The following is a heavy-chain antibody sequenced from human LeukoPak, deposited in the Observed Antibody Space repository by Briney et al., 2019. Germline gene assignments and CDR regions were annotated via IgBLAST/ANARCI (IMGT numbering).Heavy chain of an antibody. J-gene: IGHJ6*03. CDR3: ASGGGSSSWYEYYYYMDV. Sequence: GGSLRLSCAAPGFTFSSYSMNWVRQAPGKGLEWVSSISSSSSYIYYADSVKGRFTISRGNAKNSLYLQMNSLRAEDTAVYYCASGGGSSSWYEYYYYMDVWGKGTTVTVSS. CDR1: GFTFSSYS. V-gene: IGHV3-21*01. CDR2: ISSSSSYI. D-gene: IGHD6-13*01.